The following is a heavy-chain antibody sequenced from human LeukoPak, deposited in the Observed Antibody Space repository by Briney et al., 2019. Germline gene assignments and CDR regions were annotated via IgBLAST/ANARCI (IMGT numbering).Heavy chain of an antibody. Sequence: SETLSLTCAVYGGSFSGYYWSWIRQPPGKGLEWIGEINHSGSTNYNPSLKSRVTISVDTSKNQFSLKLSSVTAADTAVYYCARRLLGYYYGSNWFDPWGQGTLVTVSS. V-gene: IGHV4-34*01. D-gene: IGHD3-10*01. CDR3: ARRLLGYYYGSNWFDP. CDR2: INHSGST. J-gene: IGHJ5*02. CDR1: GGSFSGYY.